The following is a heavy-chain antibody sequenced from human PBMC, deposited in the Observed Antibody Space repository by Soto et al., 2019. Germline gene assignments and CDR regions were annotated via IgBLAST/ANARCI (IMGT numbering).Heavy chain of an antibody. CDR3: AKQTTMTTVTTPFDY. CDR2: ISGSGGST. J-gene: IGHJ4*02. V-gene: IGHV3-23*01. D-gene: IGHD4-17*01. Sequence: EVQLLESGGGLVQPGGSLRLSCAASGFTFSSYAMSWVRQAPGKGLEWVSAISGSGGSTYYADSVKGRFTISRDNSKNKLYPQMNILRAEDTAVYYCAKQTTMTTVTTPFDYWGQGTLVTV. CDR1: GFTFSSYA.